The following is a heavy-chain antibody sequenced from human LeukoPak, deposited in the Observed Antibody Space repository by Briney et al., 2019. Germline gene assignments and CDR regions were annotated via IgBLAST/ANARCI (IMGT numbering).Heavy chain of an antibody. J-gene: IGHJ4*02. CDR1: GXTFSTYT. V-gene: IGHV3-48*02. D-gene: IGHD5-18*01. CDR3: ARDGLHTAHFDY. Sequence: PGGSLRLSCAASGXTFSTYTMNWVRQAPGKGLEWVSTVSDSSDVHYSDSVKGRFTISRDNARNSLYLQMNSLRDEDTAVYYCARDGLHTAHFDYWGQGNLVTVSS. CDR2: VSDSSDV.